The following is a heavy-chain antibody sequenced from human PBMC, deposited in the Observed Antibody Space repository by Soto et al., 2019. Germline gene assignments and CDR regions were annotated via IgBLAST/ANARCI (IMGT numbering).Heavy chain of an antibody. D-gene: IGHD3-9*01. Sequence: QVQLQQWGAGPLRPLETLSLTCGVSGGSFSGYYWAWIRQSPGKGLEWISEINDRGSINYNPSLKSRVSISVDTSKNHYSLNLRSVTAADTAVYYCARESHDILTGPPWVWYFDLWGRGTLVTVSS. CDR1: GGSFSGYY. CDR2: INDRGSI. V-gene: IGHV4-34*01. CDR3: ARESHDILTGPPWVWYFDL. J-gene: IGHJ2*01.